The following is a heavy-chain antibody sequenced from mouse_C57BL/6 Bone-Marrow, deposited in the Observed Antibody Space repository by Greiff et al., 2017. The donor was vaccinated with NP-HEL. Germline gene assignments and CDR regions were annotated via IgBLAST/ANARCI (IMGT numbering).Heavy chain of an antibody. CDR2: INPDSSTI. Sequence: AAEAVDFSRYWMSWVRRAPGKGLEWIGEINPDSSTINYAPSLKDKFIISRDNAKNTLYLQMSKVRSEDTALYYCARLWYFDVWGTGTTVTVSP. CDR3: ARLWYFDV. V-gene: IGHV4-1*01. J-gene: IGHJ1*03. CDR1: AVDFSRYW.